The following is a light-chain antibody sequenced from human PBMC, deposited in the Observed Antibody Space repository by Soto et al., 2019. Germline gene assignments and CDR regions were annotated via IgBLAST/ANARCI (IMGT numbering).Light chain of an antibody. J-gene: IGKJ4*01. CDR2: GAS. V-gene: IGKV3-20*01. CDR3: QQYDSSPLT. Sequence: ENLLTQSPGTLSLSPGERATLSCRARQSLRSSWLAWYQQKPGQAPRLLIYGASSRATAMPDRFSGSGSGTEFTLTISRLEPEDFAVYFCQQYDSSPLTFGGGTRAEIK. CDR1: QSLRSSW.